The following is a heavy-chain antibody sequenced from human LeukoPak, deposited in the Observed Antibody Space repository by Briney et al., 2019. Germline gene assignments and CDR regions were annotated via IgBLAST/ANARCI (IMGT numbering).Heavy chain of an antibody. J-gene: IGHJ3*02. CDR3: ARDPGEMATIWEAAFDI. Sequence: PSGTLSLTCAVSGGSISSSNWWSWVRQPPGKGLEWIGYIYYSGSTNYNPSLKSRVTISVDTSKNQFSLKLSSVTAADTAVYYCARDPGEMATIWEAAFDIWGQGTMVTVSS. D-gene: IGHD5-24*01. V-gene: IGHV4-4*02. CDR2: IYYSGST. CDR1: GGSISSSNW.